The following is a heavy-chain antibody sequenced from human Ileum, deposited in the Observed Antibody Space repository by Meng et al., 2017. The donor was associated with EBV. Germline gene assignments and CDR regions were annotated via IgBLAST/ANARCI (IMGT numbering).Heavy chain of an antibody. CDR3: AKNGEKYFEY. J-gene: IGHJ4*02. Sequence: VQLQESGPGLVNPSGTLSLTCAVSGGSISVINWWSWVRQSPEKGLEWIGEMSDSGITHYNPSLKSRVTISADKSNNQFSLKLTSVTSADTAVYFCAKNGEKYFEYCGQGTLVTVSS. V-gene: IGHV4-4*02. CDR1: GGSISVINW. CDR2: MSDSGIT.